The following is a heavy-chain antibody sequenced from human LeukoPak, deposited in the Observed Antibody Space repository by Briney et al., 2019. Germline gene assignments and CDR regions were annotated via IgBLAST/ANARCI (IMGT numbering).Heavy chain of an antibody. D-gene: IGHD6-25*01. CDR3: ARGGYVNAFDI. CDR2: IYHSGST. V-gene: IGHV4-38-2*02. J-gene: IGHJ3*02. Sequence: SETLSLTCTVSGCSISSGYYWGWIWQPPGKGLEWIGSIYHSGSTYYNPSLKSRVTISVDTSKNQFSLKLSSVTAADTAVYYCARGGYVNAFDIWGQGTMVTVSS. CDR1: GCSISSGYY.